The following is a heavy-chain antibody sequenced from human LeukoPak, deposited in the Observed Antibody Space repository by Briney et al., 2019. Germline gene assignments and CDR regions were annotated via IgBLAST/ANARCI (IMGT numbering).Heavy chain of an antibody. J-gene: IGHJ5*02. CDR1: GGSISSSSYY. V-gene: IGHV4-39*01. CDR2: IYYSGST. CDR3: ARQRKITMIVVVMYTWFDP. D-gene: IGHD3-22*01. Sequence: SETLSLTCTVSGGSISSSSYYWGWIRQPPGKGLEWIGSIYYSGSTYYNPSLKRRVTISVDTSKNQFSLKLSSVTAADTAVYYCARQRKITMIVVVMYTWFDPWGQGTLVTVSS.